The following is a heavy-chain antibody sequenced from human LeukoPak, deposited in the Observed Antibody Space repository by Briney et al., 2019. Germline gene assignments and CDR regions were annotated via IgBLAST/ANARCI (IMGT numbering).Heavy chain of an antibody. CDR2: ISSSSSTI. Sequence: GGSLRLSCAASGFTFSSYSMNWVRQAPGEGLEWVSYISSSSSTIYYADSVKGRFTISRDDAKNSLYLQMNSLRAEDTAVYYCATSCSGGSCYSNYWGQGTLVTVSS. D-gene: IGHD2-15*01. CDR3: ATSCSGGSCYSNY. V-gene: IGHV3-48*01. J-gene: IGHJ4*02. CDR1: GFTFSSYS.